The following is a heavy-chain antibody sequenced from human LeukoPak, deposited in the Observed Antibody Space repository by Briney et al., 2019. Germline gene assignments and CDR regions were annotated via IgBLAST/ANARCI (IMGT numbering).Heavy chain of an antibody. V-gene: IGHV1-46*01. J-gene: IGHJ3*02. CDR1: GYTFTSYY. CDR2: INPSGGST. D-gene: IGHD3-10*01. CDR3: ARAMAAWFVELSFAFDI. Sequence: ASVKVSCKASGYTFTSYYMHWVRQAPGQGLEWMGIINPSGGSTSYAQKFQGRVTTTRDTSTSTVYMELSSLRSEDTAVYYCARAMAAWFVELSFAFDIWGQGTMVTVSS.